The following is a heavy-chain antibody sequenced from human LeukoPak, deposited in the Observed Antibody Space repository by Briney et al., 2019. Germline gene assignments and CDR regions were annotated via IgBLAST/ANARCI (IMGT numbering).Heavy chain of an antibody. CDR1: GFTFSSYG. V-gene: IGHV3-30*03. CDR2: ISYDGSNK. CDR3: ARIGDDDAFDI. Sequence: GGSLRLSCAASGFTFSSYGMHWVRQAPGKGLEWVAVISYDGSNKYYADSVKGRFTISRDNSKNTLYLQMNSLRAEDTAVYYCARIGDDDAFDIWGQGTMVTVSS. D-gene: IGHD4-17*01. J-gene: IGHJ3*02.